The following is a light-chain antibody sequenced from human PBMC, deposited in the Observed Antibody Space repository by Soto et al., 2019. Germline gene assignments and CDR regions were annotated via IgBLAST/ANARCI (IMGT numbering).Light chain of an antibody. CDR2: AAS. Sequence: DIQMTQSPSSLSASVGDRVTITCRTSQSITSYLSWYQQKPGKAPQLLIDAASSLQSGVSSRFSGSASGTDCTLTISSLQPEDFATYYCQQTYSIPQSFGQGTKVDIK. CDR3: QQTYSIPQS. J-gene: IGKJ1*01. V-gene: IGKV1-39*01. CDR1: QSITSY.